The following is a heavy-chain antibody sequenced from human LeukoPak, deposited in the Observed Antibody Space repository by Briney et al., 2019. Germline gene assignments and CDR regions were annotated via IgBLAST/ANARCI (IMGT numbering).Heavy chain of an antibody. Sequence: GASLRLSCVASGIAFSGDAMNWVRQAPGKGLEWVSGISGSGGSTYYADFVKGRFTISRDNSKNTLYLEMNSLIAEDTATYYCAKTAKGSLSAYYYDSWGQGTLVTVSS. V-gene: IGHV3-23*01. J-gene: IGHJ5*01. CDR2: ISGSGGST. CDR3: AKTAKGSLSAYYYDS. D-gene: IGHD3-10*01. CDR1: GIAFSGDA.